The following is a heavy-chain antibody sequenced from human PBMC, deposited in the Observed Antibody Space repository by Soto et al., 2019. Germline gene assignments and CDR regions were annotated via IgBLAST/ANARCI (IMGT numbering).Heavy chain of an antibody. CDR1: GDSISGSPYY. J-gene: IGHJ4*02. D-gene: IGHD6-13*01. V-gene: IGHV4-39*01. CDR2: IFHDGYI. CDR3: ARLQTAVPHY. Sequence: QVQLQESGPGLVIPSETLSLTCSVSGDSISGSPYYWGWIRQPPGKRLEWIGSIFHDGYIVYTPSLKSRVTISVDTSKNQFSLKLTSVAAADTAIYFCARLQTAVPHYWGQGILVTVSS.